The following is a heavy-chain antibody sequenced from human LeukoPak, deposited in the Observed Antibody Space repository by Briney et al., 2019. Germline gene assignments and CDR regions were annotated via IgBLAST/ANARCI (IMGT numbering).Heavy chain of an antibody. CDR2: VTSGSSI. Sequence: GGSLRLSCAASGSTFSSYEMNWVRQAPGKGLEWVSYVTSGSSIYYADSVTGRFTISRDNAKKSLYLQMNSLRAEDTALHYCARREYEAFDIWGQGTMVTVSS. CDR3: ARREYEAFDI. J-gene: IGHJ3*02. D-gene: IGHD2/OR15-2a*01. V-gene: IGHV3-48*03. CDR1: GSTFSSYE.